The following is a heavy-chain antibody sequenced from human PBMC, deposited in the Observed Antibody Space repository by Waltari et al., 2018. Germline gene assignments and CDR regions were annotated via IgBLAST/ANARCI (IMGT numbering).Heavy chain of an antibody. V-gene: IGHV3-7*01. CDR2: IKQDGSEK. J-gene: IGHJ3*02. Sequence: EVQLVESGGGLVQPGGSLRLSCAASGFTFSSYWMSCVRQAPGKGLEWVANIKQDGSEKYYVDSVKGRFTISRDNAKNSLYLQMNSLRAEDTAVYYCARGGLGDAFDIWGQGTMVTVSS. D-gene: IGHD3-9*01. CDR3: ARGGLGDAFDI. CDR1: GFTFSSYW.